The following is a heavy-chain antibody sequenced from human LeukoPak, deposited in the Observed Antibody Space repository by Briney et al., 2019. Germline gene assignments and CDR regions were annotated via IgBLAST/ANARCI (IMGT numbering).Heavy chain of an antibody. CDR2: IQPGDSDT. J-gene: IGHJ6*02. V-gene: IGHV5-51*01. CDR1: GYIFTTYW. Sequence: GESLKISCKGSGYIFTTYWIGWVRQKPGKGLEWMGIIQPGDSDTRYNPSFQDQVTVSADKSISTAYLQWSSLKASDAAMYYCARQDYYYYGMDVWGQGTTVTVSS. CDR3: ARQDYYYYGMDV.